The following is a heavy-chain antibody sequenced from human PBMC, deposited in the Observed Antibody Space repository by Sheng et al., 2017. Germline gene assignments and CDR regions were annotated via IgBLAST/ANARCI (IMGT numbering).Heavy chain of an antibody. D-gene: IGHD1-26*01. CDR1: GGSISSYY. CDR3: ARAARGVGASSMKSYYYYGMDV. J-gene: IGHJ6*02. CDR2: IYYSGST. Sequence: QVQLQESGPGLVKPSETLSLTCTVSGGSISSYYWSWIRQPPGKGLEWIGYIYYSGSTNYNPSLKSRVTISVDTSKNQFSLKLSSVTAADTAVYYCARAARGVGASSMKSYYYYGMDVWGQGTTVTV. V-gene: IGHV4-59*01.